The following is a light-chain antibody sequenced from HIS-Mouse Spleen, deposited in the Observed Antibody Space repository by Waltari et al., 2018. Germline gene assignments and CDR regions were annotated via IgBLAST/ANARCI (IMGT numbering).Light chain of an antibody. CDR2: DAS. V-gene: IGKV3-11*01. J-gene: IGKJ4*01. CDR1: TSVSSS. CDR3: QQRSNWPLT. Sequence: DIVLTQSPATLSLSPGDRATLSCRASTSVSSSLAWYKQKPGQAPRLLIYDASNRATGIPARFSGSGSGTDFTLTISSREPEDFAVYYCQQRSNWPLTFGGGTKVEIK.